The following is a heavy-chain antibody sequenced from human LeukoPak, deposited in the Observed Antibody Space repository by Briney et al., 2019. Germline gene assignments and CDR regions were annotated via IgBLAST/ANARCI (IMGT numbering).Heavy chain of an antibody. V-gene: IGHV3-66*02. CDR3: ARDRLEYYDSSGYLVDY. D-gene: IGHD3-22*01. CDR2: IYSGGST. Sequence: PGGSLRLSCAASGFTLSSNYMSWVRQAPGKGLEWVSVIYSGGSTYYADSVKGRFTISRDNSKNTLYLQMNSLRAEDTAVYYCARDRLEYYDSSGYLVDYWGQGTLVTVSS. J-gene: IGHJ4*02. CDR1: GFTLSSNY.